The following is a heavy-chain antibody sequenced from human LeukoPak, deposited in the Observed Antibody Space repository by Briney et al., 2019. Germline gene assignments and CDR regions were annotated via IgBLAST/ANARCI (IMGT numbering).Heavy chain of an antibody. J-gene: IGHJ4*02. Sequence: GGSLRLSCAASGFTFSSYGMHWVRQAPGKGLEWVTIISYDARNKYFADSVNGRFTVSRDNSKNTVYLQMNSLRVDDTAVYFCAGFWGSHRLEYWGQGTPVIVSS. CDR1: GFTFSSYG. D-gene: IGHD3-16*01. CDR3: AGFWGSHRLEY. CDR2: ISYDARNK. V-gene: IGHV3-30*03.